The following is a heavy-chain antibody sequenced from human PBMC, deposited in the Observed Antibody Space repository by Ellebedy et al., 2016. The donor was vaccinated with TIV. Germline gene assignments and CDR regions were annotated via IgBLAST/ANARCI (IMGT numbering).Heavy chain of an antibody. CDR1: GFTFSSYA. D-gene: IGHD3-9*01. CDR3: AKDRAIYDILTGYQYYFDY. V-gene: IGHV3-23*01. Sequence: GGSLRLSXAASGFTFSSYAMSWVRQAPGKGLEWVSAISGSGGSTYYADSVKGRFTISRDNSKNTLYLQMNSLRAEDTAVYYCAKDRAIYDILTGYQYYFDYWGQGTLVTVSS. J-gene: IGHJ4*02. CDR2: ISGSGGST.